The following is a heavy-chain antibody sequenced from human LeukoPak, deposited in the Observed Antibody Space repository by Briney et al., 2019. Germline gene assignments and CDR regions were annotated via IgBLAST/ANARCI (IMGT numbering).Heavy chain of an antibody. CDR3: AKDNFGSGSYFDN. CDR2: ISGDGTGT. D-gene: IGHD1-26*01. CDR1: GFTFDDYA. J-gene: IGHJ4*02. V-gene: IGHV3-43*02. Sequence: QPGGSLRLSCAASGFTFDDYAMHWVRHAPGKGLEWVSLISGDGTGTYYADSVKGRFTISRDNRKNSLYLQMNSLRTEDTALYYCAKDNFGSGSYFDNWSQGTLVTVSS.